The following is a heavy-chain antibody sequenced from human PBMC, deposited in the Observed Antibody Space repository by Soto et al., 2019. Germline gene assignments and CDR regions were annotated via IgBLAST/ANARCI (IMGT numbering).Heavy chain of an antibody. CDR3: ARPRGYEIFDS. Sequence: GGSLRLSCAASGFTFSSYWMSWVRQTPGKGLEWVADIRQDGSEKKYVDSVKGRFTISRDNAKNSLFLQMASLRAEDTAVYYCARPRGYEIFDSWGQGTLVTVSS. CDR1: GFTFSSYW. J-gene: IGHJ4*02. CDR2: IRQDGSEK. V-gene: IGHV3-7*01. D-gene: IGHD5-12*01.